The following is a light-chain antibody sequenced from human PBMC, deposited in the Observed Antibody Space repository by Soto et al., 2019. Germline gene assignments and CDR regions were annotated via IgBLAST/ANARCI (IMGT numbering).Light chain of an antibody. CDR1: SSDVGGYNY. CDR3: NSYTSIRTHV. V-gene: IGLV2-14*01. Sequence: QSALTQPASVSGSPGQSITISCTGTSSDVGGYNYVSWYQQYPGKAPKLMIYEVSKRPSGVSNRFSASKSGNTASLTISGLQAEDEADYYCNSYTSIRTHVFGTGTKLTVL. CDR2: EVS. J-gene: IGLJ1*01.